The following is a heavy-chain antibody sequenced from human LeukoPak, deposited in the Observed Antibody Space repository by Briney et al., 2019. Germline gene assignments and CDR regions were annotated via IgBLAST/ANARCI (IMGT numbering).Heavy chain of an antibody. J-gene: IGHJ4*02. CDR1: GFTFNNYA. D-gene: IGHD2/OR15-2a*01. Sequence: GGSLRLSCAASGFTFNNYAMYWARQAPGKGLEWVSTISGSGGSTYYVDSVKGRFTISRDNSKNTLYLQMNSLRVEDTAVYYCARGNSTWYYFDYWGQGTLVTVFS. CDR2: ISGSGGST. V-gene: IGHV3-23*01. CDR3: ARGNSTWYYFDY.